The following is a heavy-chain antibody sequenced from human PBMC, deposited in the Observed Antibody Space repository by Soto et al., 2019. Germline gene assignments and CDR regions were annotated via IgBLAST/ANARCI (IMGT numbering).Heavy chain of an antibody. V-gene: IGHV3-23*01. CDR3: AKVRGIAGAAFDALDI. CDR1: GFTFSSYA. CDR2: ISGSGGST. Sequence: GGSLRLSCAASGFTFSSYAMSWVRQAPGKGLEWVSAISGSGGSTYYADSVKGQFTISRDNSKNTLYLQMNSLRAEDTDVYYCAKVRGIAGAAFDALDIWGQGTMVTVSS. J-gene: IGHJ3*02. D-gene: IGHD6-13*01.